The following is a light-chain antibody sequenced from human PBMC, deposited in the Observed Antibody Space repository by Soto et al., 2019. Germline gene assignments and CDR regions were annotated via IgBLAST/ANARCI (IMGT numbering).Light chain of an antibody. CDR3: QQYNTYST. J-gene: IGKJ5*01. CDR2: DAS. Sequence: DIHMTQSPGTLSATPGESAPISCRASQNIRNWLAWYQQKPGKAPNPLIYDASSLKSGVPARFSGSGSGTEFTLTISSLQPDDFATYYCQQYNTYSTFGQGTGLEIK. V-gene: IGKV1-5*01. CDR1: QNIRNW.